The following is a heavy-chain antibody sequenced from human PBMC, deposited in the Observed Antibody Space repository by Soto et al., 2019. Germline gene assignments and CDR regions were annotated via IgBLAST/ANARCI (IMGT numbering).Heavy chain of an antibody. Sequence: SETLSLTCTVSGGSISSGDYYWRWIRQPPGKGLEWIGYIYYSGSTYYNLSLKSRVTVSVDTSKNQFSLKLSSVTAADTAVYYCAARRDYYDSSGYSFDYWGQGTLVTVSS. D-gene: IGHD3-22*01. CDR1: GGSISSGDYY. V-gene: IGHV4-30-4*01. CDR3: AARRDYYDSSGYSFDY. J-gene: IGHJ4*02. CDR2: IYYSGST.